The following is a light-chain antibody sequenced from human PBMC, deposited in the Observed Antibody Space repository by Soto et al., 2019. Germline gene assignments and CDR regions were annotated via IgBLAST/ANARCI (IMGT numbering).Light chain of an antibody. CDR1: QSVSSN. Sequence: ERVMTQSPATLSVSPGERATLSCRASQSVSSNLAWYQQKPGQAPRLLIYGASTRATGIPARFSGSGSGTEFTLTISSLQCEDFAVYYCQQYNNWWTFGQGTKVDIK. CDR2: GAS. CDR3: QQYNNWWT. V-gene: IGKV3-15*01. J-gene: IGKJ1*01.